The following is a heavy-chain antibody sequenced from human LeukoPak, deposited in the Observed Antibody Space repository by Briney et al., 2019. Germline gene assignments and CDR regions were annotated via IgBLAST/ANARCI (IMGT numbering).Heavy chain of an antibody. CDR3: ASLETYYYDSSGYYY. Sequence: SVKVSCKASGGTFSSYAISWVRQAPGQGLEWMGGIIPIFGTANYAQKFQGRVTITTDESASTAYMELSSLRSEDTAVYYCASLETYYYDSSGYYYWGQGTPVTVSS. CDR1: GGTFSSYA. J-gene: IGHJ4*02. D-gene: IGHD3-22*01. V-gene: IGHV1-69*05. CDR2: IIPIFGTA.